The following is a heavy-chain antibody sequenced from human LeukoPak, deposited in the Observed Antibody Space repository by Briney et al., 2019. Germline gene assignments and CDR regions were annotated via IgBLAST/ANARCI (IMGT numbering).Heavy chain of an antibody. V-gene: IGHV3-21*01. Sequence: AGGSLRLSCAASGFTFSSYSMNWVRQAPGKGLEWVSSISSSSSYIYYADSVKGRFTISRDNAKNSLYLQMNSLRAEGTAVYYCARGLYSGYDLDYYGMDVWGQGTTVTVSS. CDR3: ARGLYSGYDLDYYGMDV. CDR1: GFTFSSYS. J-gene: IGHJ6*02. CDR2: ISSSSSYI. D-gene: IGHD5-12*01.